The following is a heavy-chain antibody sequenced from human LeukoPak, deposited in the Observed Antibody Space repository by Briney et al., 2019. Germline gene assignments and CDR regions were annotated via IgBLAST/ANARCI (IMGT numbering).Heavy chain of an antibody. CDR1: GFSFNTYW. CDR2: IKQDGSEK. Sequence: GGSLRLSCAVSGFSFNTYWMTWVRQAPGKGLEWVANIKQDGSEKYYVDSVKGRFTISRDNAKNSLYLQMSSLRAEDTAVYYCAKALRFGELSYDYWGQGTLVTVSS. J-gene: IGHJ4*02. CDR3: AKALRFGELSYDY. D-gene: IGHD3-10*01. V-gene: IGHV3-7*03.